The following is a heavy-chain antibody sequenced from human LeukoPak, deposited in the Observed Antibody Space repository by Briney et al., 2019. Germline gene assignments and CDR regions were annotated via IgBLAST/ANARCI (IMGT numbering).Heavy chain of an antibody. CDR2: ISAYNGNT. Sequence: ASVKVSCKASGYIFTSYGISWVRQAPGQGLEWMGWISAYNGNTNYAQKLQGRVTMTTDTSTSTAYMELRSLRSDDTAAYYCARVHRGWGPVDWFDPWGQGTLVTVSS. CDR3: ARVHRGWGPVDWFDP. CDR1: GYIFTSYG. D-gene: IGHD6-19*01. V-gene: IGHV1-18*01. J-gene: IGHJ5*02.